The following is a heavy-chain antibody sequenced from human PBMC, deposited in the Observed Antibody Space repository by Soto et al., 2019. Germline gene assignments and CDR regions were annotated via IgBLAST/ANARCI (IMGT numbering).Heavy chain of an antibody. CDR1: GGSISNSNW. D-gene: IGHD6-13*01. CDR3: ARVVAAAGTEYRFDP. Sequence: SETLSLTCAVSGGSISNSNWWSWVRQPPGKGLEWIGEIYHSGSTNYNPSLKSRVTISVDKSKNQFSLKLSSVTAADMAVYYCARVVAAAGTEYRFDPWGQGTLVTVSS. CDR2: IYHSGST. V-gene: IGHV4-4*02. J-gene: IGHJ5*02.